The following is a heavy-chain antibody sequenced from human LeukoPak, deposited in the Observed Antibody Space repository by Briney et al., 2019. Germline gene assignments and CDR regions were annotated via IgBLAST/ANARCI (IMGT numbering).Heavy chain of an antibody. V-gene: IGHV3-30*18. Sequence: GGSLRLSCAASGFTFSSYGMHWVRQAPGKGLEWVAVISYDGSNRYYADSVKGRFTISRDNSKNTLYLQMNSLRAEDTALYYCAKDMSRYCTNGVCYTGIDYWGQGTLVTVSS. D-gene: IGHD2-8*01. CDR2: ISYDGSNR. J-gene: IGHJ4*02. CDR3: AKDMSRYCTNGVCYTGIDY. CDR1: GFTFSSYG.